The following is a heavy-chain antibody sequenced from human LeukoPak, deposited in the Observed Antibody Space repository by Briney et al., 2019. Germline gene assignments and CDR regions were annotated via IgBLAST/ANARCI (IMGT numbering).Heavy chain of an antibody. V-gene: IGHV1-18*01. CDR3: ARVYLYTTGWSAAYYYFMDV. CDR2: VSGDNGQT. Sequence: ASVKVSCKASTYISSDFGISWVRLAPGGGLEWMGWVSGDNGQTNYGHKFYGRVTMTMETSTNTASMELRGLRSDGTAIYYCARVYLYTTGWSAAYYYFMDVWGKGTTVIVSS. D-gene: IGHD3-16*02. CDR1: TYISSDFG. J-gene: IGHJ6*03.